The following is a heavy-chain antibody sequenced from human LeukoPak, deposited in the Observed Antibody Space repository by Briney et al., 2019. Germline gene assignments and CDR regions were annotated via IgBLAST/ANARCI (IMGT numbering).Heavy chain of an antibody. CDR3: ARDPEYSSSSGWFDP. V-gene: IGHV3-30-3*01. CDR1: GFTFNSYA. D-gene: IGHD6-6*01. Sequence: GALRLSCAASGFTFNSYAMHWVRQAPGKGLEWVAVISYDGSNKYYADSVKGRFTISRDNSKNTLYLQMNSLRAEDTAVYYCARDPEYSSSSGWFDPWGQGTLVTVSS. J-gene: IGHJ5*02. CDR2: ISYDGSNK.